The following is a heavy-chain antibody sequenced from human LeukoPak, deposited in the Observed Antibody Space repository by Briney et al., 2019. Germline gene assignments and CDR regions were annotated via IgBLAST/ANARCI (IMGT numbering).Heavy chain of an antibody. D-gene: IGHD6-13*01. Sequence: GASVKVSCKASGYTFTSYGISWVRQAPGQGLEWMGWISAYNGNTNYAQKLQGRVTMTTDTSTSTAYMELRSLRSDDTAVYYCARVRSSSRYSRRGIGNWFDPWGQGTLVTVSS. V-gene: IGHV1-18*01. J-gene: IGHJ5*02. CDR1: GYTFTSYG. CDR3: ARVRSSSRYSRRGIGNWFDP. CDR2: ISAYNGNT.